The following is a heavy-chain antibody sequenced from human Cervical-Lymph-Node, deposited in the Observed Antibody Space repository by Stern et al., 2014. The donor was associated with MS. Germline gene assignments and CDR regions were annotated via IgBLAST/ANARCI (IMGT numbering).Heavy chain of an antibody. J-gene: IGHJ1*01. Sequence: EVQLVQSGGGLVQPGGSLRLSCAASGLTFSSYAISWVRQAPGKGLEWVSAISGSGGSTYYADSVKGRFTISRDNSKNTLYLQMDSLRAEDTAVYYCAKDRESSGWSEYLQHWGQGPLVTVSS. CDR1: GLTFSSYA. CDR3: AKDRESSGWSEYLQH. V-gene: IGHV3-23*04. D-gene: IGHD6-13*01. CDR2: ISGSGGST.